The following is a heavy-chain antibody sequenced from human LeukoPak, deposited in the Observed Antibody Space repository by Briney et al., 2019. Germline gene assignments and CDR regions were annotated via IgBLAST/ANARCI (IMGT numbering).Heavy chain of an antibody. CDR2: INPESGGT. D-gene: IGHD2-21*01. CDR3: ARGPNADSSMIAFMYFDN. CDR1: GYTFTNNF. Sequence: GASLKVSCQASGYTFTNNFIHWLRQAPGQGLEWMGWINPESGGTKFALRFQDRLTVTRDTSISTVYMDLRRLTSDDSALYFCARGPNADSSMIAFMYFDNWGQGTQVTVSS. J-gene: IGHJ4*02. V-gene: IGHV1-2*02.